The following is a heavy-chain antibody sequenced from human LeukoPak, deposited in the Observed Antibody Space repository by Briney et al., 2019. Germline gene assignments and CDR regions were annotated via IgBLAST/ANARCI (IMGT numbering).Heavy chain of an antibody. V-gene: IGHV1-46*03. CDR3: ARDYDSSGYYSYYFDY. Sequence: ASVKVSCKASGYTFTSYYMHWVRRAPGQGLEWMGIINPSGGSTSYAQKFQGRVTMTRDTSTSTVYMELSSLRSEDTAVYYCARDYDSSGYYSYYFDYWGQGTLVTVSS. D-gene: IGHD3-22*01. CDR2: INPSGGST. CDR1: GYTFTSYY. J-gene: IGHJ4*02.